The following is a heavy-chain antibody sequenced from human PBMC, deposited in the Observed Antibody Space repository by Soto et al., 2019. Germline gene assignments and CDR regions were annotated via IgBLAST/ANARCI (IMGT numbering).Heavy chain of an antibody. CDR1: GFTFSDYV. Sequence: EVLLLESGGDSVQPGGSLRLSCIGSGFTFSDYVMSWVRQVPGKGLEWVSSISDGGERTDYRDSVRGRFTISRDNARFTLHLQMNSLRVDDTAPYFCARDRSTGFGLDVWGQGTTVTVSS. CDR3: ARDRSTGFGLDV. D-gene: IGHD3-9*01. V-gene: IGHV3-23*01. CDR2: ISDGGERT. J-gene: IGHJ6*02.